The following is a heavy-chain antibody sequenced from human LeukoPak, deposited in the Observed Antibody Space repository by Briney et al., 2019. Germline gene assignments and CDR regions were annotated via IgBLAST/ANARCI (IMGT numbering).Heavy chain of an antibody. CDR2: ISGDGGSI. J-gene: IGHJ4*02. CDR3: ARSDYCGGDCYSSLSNY. CDR1: GFTFDDYA. V-gene: IGHV3-43*02. D-gene: IGHD2-21*02. Sequence: GGSLRLSCAVSGFTFDDYAIFWVRQGPGRGLEWVSLISGDGGSIYYADSVKGRFTISRDNAKNSLYLQMNSLRAEDTAVYFCARSDYCGGDCYSSLSNYWGQGTLVTVSS.